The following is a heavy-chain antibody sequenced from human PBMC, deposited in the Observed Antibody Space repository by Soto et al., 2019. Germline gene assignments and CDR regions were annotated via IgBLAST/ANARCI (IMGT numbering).Heavy chain of an antibody. J-gene: IGHJ4*02. CDR2: INSDGSST. D-gene: IGHD2-2*01. CDR3: AMGPPSVVPAAIPDY. Sequence: GGSLRLSCAASGFTFSSYWMNWVRQAPGKGLVWVSRINSDGSSTSYADSVKGRFTISRDNAKNTLYLQMNSLRAEDTAVYYCAMGPPSVVPAAIPDYWGQGTLVTVSS. CDR1: GFTFSSYW. V-gene: IGHV3-74*01.